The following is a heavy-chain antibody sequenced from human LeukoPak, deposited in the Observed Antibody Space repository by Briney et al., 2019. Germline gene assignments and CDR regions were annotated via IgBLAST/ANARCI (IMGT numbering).Heavy chain of an antibody. CDR3: ARVPLYDRSGYYFDY. CDR1: GFTVSNYN. V-gene: IGHV3-48*02. Sequence: GGSLRLSCAASGFTVSNYNMNWVRQAPGKGLEWVSYISTSGRAIFYADSVKGRFTISRDNAKNSLFLQMNSLRDEDTAVYYCARVPLYDRSGYYFDYWGLGTLVTVSS. J-gene: IGHJ4*02. CDR2: ISTSGRAI. D-gene: IGHD3-22*01.